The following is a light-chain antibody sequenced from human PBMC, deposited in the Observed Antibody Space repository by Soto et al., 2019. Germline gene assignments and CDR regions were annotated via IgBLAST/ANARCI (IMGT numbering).Light chain of an antibody. V-gene: IGKV1-39*01. Sequence: DLQMTQSPSSLSASVGDRVTITCRASQSITGYLNWYEQTPGKAPKLLIYAASNLQSGVPSRFSGSGSGTDFTLTISSLQPEDFATYYCQQSYSTPYTFGQGTKLEFK. CDR2: AAS. CDR3: QQSYSTPYT. CDR1: QSITGY. J-gene: IGKJ2*01.